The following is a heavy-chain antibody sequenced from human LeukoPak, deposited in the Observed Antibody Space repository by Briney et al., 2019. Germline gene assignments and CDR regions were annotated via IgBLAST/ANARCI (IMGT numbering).Heavy chain of an antibody. CDR1: GYTFSDYY. CDR3: AREWGRW. Sequence: GGSLRLSCAASGYTFSDYYMTCFRQAPGKGLEWISYITTRGNTIYADSVEGRFTISRDNAKNSLYLQMNSLRVEDTALYWCAREWGRWGGQGTMVTVSS. V-gene: IGHV3-11*04. J-gene: IGHJ3*01. D-gene: IGHD3-16*01. CDR2: ITTRGNTI.